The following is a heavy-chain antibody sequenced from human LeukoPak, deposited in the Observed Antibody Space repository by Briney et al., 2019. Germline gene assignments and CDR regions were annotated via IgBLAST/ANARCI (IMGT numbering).Heavy chain of an antibody. J-gene: IGHJ6*03. CDR2: IIPIFGTA. V-gene: IGHV1-69*05. Sequence: WASVKVSCKASGGTFSSYAFSWVRQAPGQGLEWMGGIIPIFGTANYAQKFQSRVTITTDESTSTAYMELSSLRSEDTAVYYCAREVGITGTTRYYYYYYMDVWGKGTTVTVSS. CDR3: AREVGITGTTRYYYYYYMDV. D-gene: IGHD1-7*01. CDR1: GGTFSSYA.